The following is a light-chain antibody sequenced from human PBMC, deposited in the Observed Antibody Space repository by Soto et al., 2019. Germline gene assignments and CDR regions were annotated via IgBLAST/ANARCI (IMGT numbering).Light chain of an antibody. J-gene: IGKJ4*01. V-gene: IGKV1-9*01. CDR1: QGMSTY. CDR3: QQLNGYQLA. Sequence: DIQLTQSPSFLSASVGDTVTITCRASQGMSTYLAWYQQKPGKVPKLLIRSASTLQSGVPPRFSGGGSGTEFTLTISTLQPDDSGICYCQQLNGYQLAFGGGTNVEIK. CDR2: SAS.